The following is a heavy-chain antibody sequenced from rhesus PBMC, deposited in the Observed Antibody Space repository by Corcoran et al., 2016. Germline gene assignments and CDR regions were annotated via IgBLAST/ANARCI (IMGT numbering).Heavy chain of an antibody. J-gene: IGHJ4*01. CDR2: VSYSGSS. V-gene: IGHV4-122*02. CDR3: ARVDSSGWSF. CDR1: GHSISCGYG. D-gene: IGHD6S26*01. Sequence: QVQLPESGPGLVKPSETLSLPCAVSGHSISCGYGWCWIRLPPGKGLEWIGYVSYSGSSYYTPSFKSRVTISIDTSKNQFSLKLSSVTAADTAVYYCARVDSSGWSFGGQGVLVTVSS.